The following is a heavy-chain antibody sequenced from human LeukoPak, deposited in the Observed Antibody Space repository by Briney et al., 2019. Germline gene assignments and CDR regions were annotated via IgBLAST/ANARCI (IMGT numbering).Heavy chain of an antibody. CDR1: GGSISSSSYY. V-gene: IGHV3-53*01. J-gene: IGHJ4*02. Sequence: ETLSLTCTVSGGSISSSSYYWGWIRQPPGKGLEWVSVIYSGGSTYYADSVKGRFTISRDNSKNTLYLQMNSLRAEDTAVYYCARGVSKTGGPLDYWGQGTLVTVSS. CDR3: ARGVSKTGGPLDY. CDR2: IYSGGST. D-gene: IGHD7-27*01.